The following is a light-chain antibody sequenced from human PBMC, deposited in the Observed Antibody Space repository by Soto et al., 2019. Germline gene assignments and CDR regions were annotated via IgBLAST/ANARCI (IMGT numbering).Light chain of an antibody. J-gene: IGKJ5*01. CDR3: QQYYSIPIT. Sequence: DIVMTQSPDSLAVSLGERATINCKSSQSVIYSSNNKNYLVWYQQKPGQPPKRLIYWASTRESGVPDRFSGRWSGTDFTLTISSLQAEDVAVYYCQQYYSIPITFGQGTRLEIK. V-gene: IGKV4-1*01. CDR2: WAS. CDR1: QSVIYSSNNKNY.